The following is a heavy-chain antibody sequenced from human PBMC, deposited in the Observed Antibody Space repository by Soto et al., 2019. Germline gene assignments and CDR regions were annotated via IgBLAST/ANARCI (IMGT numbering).Heavy chain of an antibody. J-gene: IGHJ3*02. CDR1: VYTFTTFD. V-gene: IGHV1-46*01. Sequence: PLKFSCKSSVYTFTTFDIHWVRHSPGQGLEWMGIITPTTGSTYFAQGFHGRVTMTRDTSTSTVYVELTSLTSEDTAVYYCATPVGKWELLSAFDIWGQGTMVTVSS. CDR2: ITPTTGST. D-gene: IGHD1-26*01. CDR3: ATPVGKWELLSAFDI.